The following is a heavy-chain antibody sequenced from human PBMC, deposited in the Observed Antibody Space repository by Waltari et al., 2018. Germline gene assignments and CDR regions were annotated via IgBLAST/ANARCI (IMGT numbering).Heavy chain of an antibody. V-gene: IGHV4-39*01. CDR2: ILYTGRT. D-gene: IGHD3-3*01. Sequence: QLQLQESGPGLVKPSETLSLTCTVSGGSISSSSYYWGWIRQPPGKGLEWIGSILYTGRTYSNPSLKRRVTLSVEPSRTQFALNLSSVTAADTAVYYGGRHRTVGSARWSGYSGGYYFDYWGQGALVTVSS. CDR3: GRHRTVGSARWSGYSGGYYFDY. CDR1: GGSISSSSYY. J-gene: IGHJ4*02.